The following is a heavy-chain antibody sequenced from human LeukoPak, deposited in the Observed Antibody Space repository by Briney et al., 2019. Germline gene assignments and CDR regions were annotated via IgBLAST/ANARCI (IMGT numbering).Heavy chain of an antibody. CDR2: IYPGDSDT. D-gene: IGHD1-26*01. CDR3: ARLGIVGATNWFDP. V-gene: IGHV5-51*01. CDR1: GYSFTSYW. Sequence: PGGSLRLSCKGSGYSFTSYWIGWVRQMPGKALEWMGIIYPGDSDTRYSPSFQGQVTISADKSISTAYLQWSSLKASDTAMYYCARLGIVGATNWFDPWGQGTLVTVPS. J-gene: IGHJ5*02.